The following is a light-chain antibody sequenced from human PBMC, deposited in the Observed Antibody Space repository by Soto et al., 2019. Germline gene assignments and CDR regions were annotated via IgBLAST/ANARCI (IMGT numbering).Light chain of an antibody. CDR1: QSVSSN. V-gene: IGKV3-15*01. CDR2: GAS. J-gene: IGKJ5*01. Sequence: EIVMTQSPATLSVSPGERATLSCRASQSVSSNLAWYQQKPGQAPRLIIYGASTRATGIPARFRGSGSGTEFTLTISRLEPEDFAVYYCQQYGSSPRITFGQGTRLEIK. CDR3: QQYGSSPRIT.